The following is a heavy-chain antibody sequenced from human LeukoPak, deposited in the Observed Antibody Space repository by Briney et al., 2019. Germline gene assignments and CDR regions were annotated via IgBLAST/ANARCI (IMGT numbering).Heavy chain of an antibody. CDR1: GYTFTGYY. CDR3: ARDSAVAGHGGNDY. Sequence: ASVKVSCKASGYTFTGYYMHSVRQAPGQGLEWMGRINPNSGGTNYAQKFQGRVTMTRDTSISTAYMELSRLRSDDTAVYYCARDSAVAGHGGNDYWGQGTLVTVSS. D-gene: IGHD6-19*01. J-gene: IGHJ4*02. CDR2: INPNSGGT. V-gene: IGHV1-2*06.